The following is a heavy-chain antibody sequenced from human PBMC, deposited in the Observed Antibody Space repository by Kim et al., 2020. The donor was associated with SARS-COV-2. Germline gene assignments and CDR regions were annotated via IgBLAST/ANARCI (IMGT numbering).Heavy chain of an antibody. J-gene: IGHJ6*02. CDR2: GNP. CDR3: ARGPGGMDV. V-gene: IGHV7-4-1*02. Sequence: GNPTYAQGFTGRFVLPLDTSVSTAYLQISSLRAEDTAVYYCARGPGGMDVWGQGTTVTVSS.